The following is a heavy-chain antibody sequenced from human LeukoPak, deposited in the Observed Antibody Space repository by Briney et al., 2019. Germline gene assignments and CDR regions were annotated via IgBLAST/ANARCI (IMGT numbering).Heavy chain of an antibody. CDR1: GFTFSSYG. Sequence: GGSLRLSCAASGFTFSSYGMHWVRQAPGKGLGGVAFIRYDGSNKYYADSVTGRFTISRDNSKNTLYLQMNSLRAEDTAVYYCAKDVVYTPYYGGNEDYWGQGTLVTVSS. D-gene: IGHD4-23*01. CDR2: IRYDGSNK. J-gene: IGHJ4*02. V-gene: IGHV3-30*02. CDR3: AKDVVYTPYYGGNEDY.